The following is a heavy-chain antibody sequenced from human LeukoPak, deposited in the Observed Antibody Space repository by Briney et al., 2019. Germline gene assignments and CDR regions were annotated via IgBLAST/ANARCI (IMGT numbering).Heavy chain of an antibody. D-gene: IGHD5-18*01. Sequence: ASVKVSCKASGYTFTSHYMHWVRQAPGQGLEWMGIINPTSDFTTYAQKFRGRVTMTRDMSTNTVYMELSSLRSEDTAVYYCARGGLVEYSYGFFSTSQYNWFDPWGQETLVTVSS. V-gene: IGHV1-46*01. CDR2: INPTSDFT. CDR1: GYTFTSHY. J-gene: IGHJ5*02. CDR3: ARGGLVEYSYGFFSTSQYNWFDP.